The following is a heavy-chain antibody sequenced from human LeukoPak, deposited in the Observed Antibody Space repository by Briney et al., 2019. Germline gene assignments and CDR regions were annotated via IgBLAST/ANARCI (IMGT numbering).Heavy chain of an antibody. V-gene: IGHV3-21*01. CDR3: ARERAVRAEIDY. CDR1: GLTISSNY. CDR2: ISSTSYYI. J-gene: IGHJ4*02. D-gene: IGHD3-10*01. Sequence: PGGSLRLSCAASGLTISSNYMSWVRQAPGKGLEWVSFISSTSYYIYYADSLKGRFTISRDNAKNSLYLQMNSLRAEDTAVYYCARERAVRAEIDYWGQGTLVTVSS.